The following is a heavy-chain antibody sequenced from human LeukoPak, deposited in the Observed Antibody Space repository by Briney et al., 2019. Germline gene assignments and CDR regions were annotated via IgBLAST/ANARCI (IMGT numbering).Heavy chain of an antibody. CDR1: GDSMTNYH. J-gene: IGHJ4*02. Sequence: PSETLTLTCSVSGDSMTNYHWTWIRQPPGKELEWIGSISYSGTTNYNPSLNSRVTMSVDTSKKQFSLRLNSVTAADTAVYYCVSSGLVRGVNIWGQGTLVTVSS. CDR2: ISYSGTT. V-gene: IGHV4-59*01. D-gene: IGHD3-10*01. CDR3: VSSGLVRGVNI.